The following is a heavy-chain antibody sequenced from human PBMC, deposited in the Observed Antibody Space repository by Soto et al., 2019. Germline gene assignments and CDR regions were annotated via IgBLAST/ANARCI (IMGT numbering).Heavy chain of an antibody. CDR2: ISGSGGST. Sequence: GGSLRLSCAASGFTFSSYAMSWVRQAPGKGLEWVSAISGSGGSTYYADSVKGRFTISRDNSKNTLYLQMNSLRAEDTVVYYCAKDSSGYHGDDYFDYWGQGTLVTVSS. CDR3: AKDSSGYHGDDYFDY. J-gene: IGHJ4*02. V-gene: IGHV3-23*01. D-gene: IGHD3-22*01. CDR1: GFTFSSYA.